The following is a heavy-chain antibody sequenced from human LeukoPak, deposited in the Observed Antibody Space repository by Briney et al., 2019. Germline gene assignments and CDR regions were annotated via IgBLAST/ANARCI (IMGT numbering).Heavy chain of an antibody. CDR3: ARGDDYSNYVPFG. V-gene: IGHV1-69*05. CDR1: GGTFSSYA. D-gene: IGHD4-11*01. CDR2: IIPIFGTA. J-gene: IGHJ4*02. Sequence: GASVKVSCKASGGTFSSYAISWVRQAPGQGLEWMGGIIPIFGTANYAQKFQGRVTITTDESTSTAYMELSSLRSEDTAVYYCARGDDYSNYVPFGWGQGTLVTVSS.